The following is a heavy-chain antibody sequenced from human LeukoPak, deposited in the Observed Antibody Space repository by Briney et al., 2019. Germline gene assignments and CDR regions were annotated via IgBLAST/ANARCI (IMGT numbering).Heavy chain of an antibody. V-gene: IGHV1-18*01. Sequence: ASVKVSCKASGYTFTSYGISWVRQAPGQGLEWMGWISAYNGNTNYAQKLQGRVTMTTDTSTSTAYVELRSLRSDDTAVYYCVRETNDYGDYVWFQHWGQGTLVTVSS. CDR1: GYTFTSYG. J-gene: IGHJ1*01. CDR3: VRETNDYGDYVWFQH. D-gene: IGHD4-17*01. CDR2: ISAYNGNT.